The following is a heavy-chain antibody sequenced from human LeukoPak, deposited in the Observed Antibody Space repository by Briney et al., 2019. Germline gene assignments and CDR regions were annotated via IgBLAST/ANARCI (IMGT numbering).Heavy chain of an antibody. V-gene: IGHV4-34*01. CDR2: IYYSGST. CDR1: GGSFSGYY. J-gene: IGHJ4*02. CDR3: ARQREYSYGYDDY. D-gene: IGHD5-18*01. Sequence: SETLSLTCAVYGGSFSGYYWSWIRQPPGKGLEWIGSIYYSGSTHYNPSLKSRVTISVDTSKNQFSLKLNSVTAADTALYYCARQREYSYGYDDYWGQGTLVTVSS.